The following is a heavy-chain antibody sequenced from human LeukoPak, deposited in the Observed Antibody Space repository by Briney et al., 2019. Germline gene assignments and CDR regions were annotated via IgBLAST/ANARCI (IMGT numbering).Heavy chain of an antibody. V-gene: IGHV3-30-3*01. D-gene: IGHD2-2*01. CDR2: ISYDGSNK. Sequence: GGSLRLSCAASGFTFSSYAMHWVRRAPGKGLEWVAVISYDGSNKYYADSVKGRFTISRDNSKNTLYLQMNSLRAEDTAVYYCARDLLRYCSSTSCSCFDYWGQGTLVTVSS. J-gene: IGHJ4*02. CDR3: ARDLLRYCSSTSCSCFDY. CDR1: GFTFSSYA.